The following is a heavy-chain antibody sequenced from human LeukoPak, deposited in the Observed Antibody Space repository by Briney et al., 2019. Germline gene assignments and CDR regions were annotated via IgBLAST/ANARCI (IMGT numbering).Heavy chain of an antibody. CDR1: GFMFSDLA. V-gene: IGHV3-73*01. CDR3: TRREGHGMDV. CDR2: IRGKTYSYAT. J-gene: IGHJ6*02. Sequence: PGGSLRLSCAASGFMFSDLAIHWVRQASGQGLEWVGRIRGKTYSYATAYAASVKGRFTISRDDSKNTAYLQMNSLQTEDTAVYYCTRREGHGMDVWGQGTTVTVSS.